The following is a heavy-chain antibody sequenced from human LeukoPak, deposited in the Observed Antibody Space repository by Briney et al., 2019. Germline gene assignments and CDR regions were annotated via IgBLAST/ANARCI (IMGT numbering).Heavy chain of an antibody. J-gene: IGHJ6*02. Sequence: GASVKVSCKASGYTFTGYYMHWVRQAPGQGLEWMGWINPNSGGTNYAQKFQGRVTMTRDTSISTAYMELSRLRSDDTAVYYCAVGLRYFDWVYYYYGMDVCGQGTTVTVSS. V-gene: IGHV1-2*02. CDR1: GYTFTGYY. CDR2: INPNSGGT. D-gene: IGHD3-9*01. CDR3: AVGLRYFDWVYYYYGMDV.